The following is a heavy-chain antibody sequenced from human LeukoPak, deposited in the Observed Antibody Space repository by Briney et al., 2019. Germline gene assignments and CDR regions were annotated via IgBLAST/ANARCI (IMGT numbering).Heavy chain of an antibody. CDR1: GFTFSSYE. CDR3: ARDFHGLYYFDY. Sequence: GGSLRLSCAASGFTFSSYEMNWVRQAPGKGLEWVSYISRSGSTIFYADSVKGRFTISRDNAKNSLYLQMNSLRAEDTAVYYCARDFHGLYYFDYWGQGTLVTVSS. J-gene: IGHJ4*02. V-gene: IGHV3-48*03. D-gene: IGHD5-24*01. CDR2: ISRSGSTI.